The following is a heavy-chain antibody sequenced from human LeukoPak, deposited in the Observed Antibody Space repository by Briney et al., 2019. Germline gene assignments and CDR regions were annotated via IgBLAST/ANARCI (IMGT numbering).Heavy chain of an antibody. D-gene: IGHD3-10*01. CDR3: ARTYYYGSGSRYYYGMDV. CDR1: GYTFTSYY. Sequence: ASVKVSCKASGYTFTSYYMHWVRRAPGQGLEWMGIINPSGGSTSYAQKFQGRVTMTRDTSTSTVYMELSSLRSEDTAVYYCARTYYYGSGSRYYYGMDVWGKGTTVTVSS. V-gene: IGHV1-46*01. J-gene: IGHJ6*04. CDR2: INPSGGST.